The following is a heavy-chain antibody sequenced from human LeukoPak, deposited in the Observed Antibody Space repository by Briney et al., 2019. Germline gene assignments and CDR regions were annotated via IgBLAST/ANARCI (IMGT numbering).Heavy chain of an antibody. J-gene: IGHJ4*02. CDR3: ARHGGASVYYFDY. CDR1: GGSISSSSYY. V-gene: IGHV4-39*01. CDR2: IYYSGST. D-gene: IGHD3-16*01. Sequence: SETLSLTCTVSGGSISSSSYYWGWIRQPPGKGLEWIGSIYYSGSTYYNPSLKSRVTISVGTSKNQFSLKLSSVTAADTAVYYCARHGGASVYYFDYWGQGTLVTVSS.